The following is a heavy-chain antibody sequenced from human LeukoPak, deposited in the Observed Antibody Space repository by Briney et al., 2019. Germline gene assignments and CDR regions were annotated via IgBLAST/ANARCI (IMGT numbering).Heavy chain of an antibody. Sequence: PGGSLRLSCAASGFTFSTYWMHWVRQAPGKGLVWVSRISGDGSSTSYADSVKGRFTISRDNAKNMLYLQMNSLRAEDTAVYYCARVPYCSTSCYAFDFWGQGTLVTVSS. CDR2: ISGDGSST. D-gene: IGHD2-2*01. CDR3: ARVPYCSTSCYAFDF. V-gene: IGHV3-74*01. CDR1: GFTFSTYW. J-gene: IGHJ4*02.